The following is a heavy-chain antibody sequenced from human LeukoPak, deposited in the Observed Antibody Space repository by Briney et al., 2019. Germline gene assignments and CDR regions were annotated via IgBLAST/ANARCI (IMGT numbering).Heavy chain of an antibody. CDR2: IWYDGSNK. Sequence: PGRSLRLSCAASGFTFSSYGMHWVRQAPGKGREWVAVIWYDGSNKYYADSVKGRFTISRDNSKNTLYLQMNSLRAEDTAVYYCAKDKGGGSWPDAFDIWGQGTMVTVSS. CDR1: GFTFSSYG. V-gene: IGHV3-33*06. D-gene: IGHD2-15*01. CDR3: AKDKGGGSWPDAFDI. J-gene: IGHJ3*02.